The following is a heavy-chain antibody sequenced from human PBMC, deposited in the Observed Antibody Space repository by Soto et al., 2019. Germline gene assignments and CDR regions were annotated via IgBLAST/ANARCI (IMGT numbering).Heavy chain of an antibody. V-gene: IGHV4-61*05. J-gene: IGHJ4*02. CDR2: IYYSGST. CDR3: ARRYGALFDY. Sequence: SETLSLTCTVSGASISSNTYYWSWIRQPPGKGLEWIGYIYYSGSTNYNPSLKSRVTISVDTSKNQFSLKLSSVTAADTAVYYCARRYGALFDYWGQGTLVTVSS. CDR1: GASISSNTYY. D-gene: IGHD4-17*01.